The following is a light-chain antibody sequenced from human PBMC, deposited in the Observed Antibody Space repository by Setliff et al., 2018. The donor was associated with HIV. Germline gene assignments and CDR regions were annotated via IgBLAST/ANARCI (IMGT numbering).Light chain of an antibody. J-gene: IGLJ1*01. Sequence: QSALAQPRSVSGSPGQSVTISRSGTSSDIGTYDYVSWFQHHPGNAPKLIIYYVTDRPSGVPDRFSGSKSGNAASLTISGLQAEDEADYYCCSYAGNYIYVFGTGTKV. CDR2: YVT. V-gene: IGLV2-11*01. CDR3: CSYAGNYIYV. CDR1: SSDIGTYDY.